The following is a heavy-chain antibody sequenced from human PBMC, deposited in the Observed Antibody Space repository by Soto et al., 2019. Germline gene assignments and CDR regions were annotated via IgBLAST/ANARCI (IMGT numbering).Heavy chain of an antibody. CDR1: GFTFSTYT. CDR3: AREGSAYYCDY. CDR2: ISPDGRNR. V-gene: IGHV3-30*04. J-gene: IGHJ4*02. Sequence: QVQLVESGGGVVQPGRSLRVSCAASGFTFSTYTIHWVRQAPGKGLEWVAAISPDGRNRYYADSVKGRFTISRDNSKNSLYLQMNSLRTEDTAVYYCAREGSAYYCDYWGQGTLVTVSS. D-gene: IGHD3-10*01.